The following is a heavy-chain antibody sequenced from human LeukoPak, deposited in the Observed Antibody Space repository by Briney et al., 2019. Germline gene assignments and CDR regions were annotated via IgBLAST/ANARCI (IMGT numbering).Heavy chain of an antibody. CDR1: GFTFSSYG. CDR2: ISYDGGTK. Sequence: GGSLRLSCAAPGFTFSSYGMHWVRQDSGKGLEWVAVISYDGGTKYYADSLKGRFTISRDNSKNTLYLQMNSLRAEDTAVYYCAKAPRIAATPDYWGQGTLVTASS. J-gene: IGHJ4*02. V-gene: IGHV3-30*18. CDR3: AKAPRIAATPDY. D-gene: IGHD6-13*01.